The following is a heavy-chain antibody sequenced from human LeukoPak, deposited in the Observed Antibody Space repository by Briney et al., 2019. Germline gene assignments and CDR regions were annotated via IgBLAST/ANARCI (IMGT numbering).Heavy chain of an antibody. CDR2: IYYSGST. Sequence: PSETLSPTCTVSGGSISSYYWSWIRQPPGKGLEWIGCIYYSGSTNYKPSLKSRVTISVDTSKNQFSLKLSSVTAADTAVYYCARTTEGGYSYGYFYYYYMDVWGKGTTVTISS. V-gene: IGHV4-59*12. J-gene: IGHJ6*03. D-gene: IGHD5-18*01. CDR3: ARTTEGGYSYGYFYYYYMDV. CDR1: GGSISSYY.